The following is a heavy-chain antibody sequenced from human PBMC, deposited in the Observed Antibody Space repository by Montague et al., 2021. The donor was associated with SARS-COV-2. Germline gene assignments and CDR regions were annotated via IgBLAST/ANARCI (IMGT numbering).Heavy chain of an antibody. D-gene: IGHD6-13*01. J-gene: IGHJ6*02. CDR1: RFPFSNHG. V-gene: IGHV3-33*01. CDR2: IWYDGSNS. CDR3: GGERESRRMDV. Sequence: SLRLSCAASRFPFSNHGMHWVRQAPGKGLEWVAVIWYDGSNSYYADSVKGRFTISRDNSKNTLYLQMNSLRADDTAVYYCGGERESRRMDVWGQGTTVTVSS.